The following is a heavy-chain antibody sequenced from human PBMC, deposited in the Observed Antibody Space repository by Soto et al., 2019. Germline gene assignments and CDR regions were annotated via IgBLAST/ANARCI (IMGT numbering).Heavy chain of an antibody. CDR1: GFTFSSYG. D-gene: IGHD2-8*01. J-gene: IGHJ6*02. CDR3: AKGCGTNGVCYPGVDYSYGMDV. V-gene: IGHV3-30*18. Sequence: QVQLVESGGGVVQPGRSLRLSCAASGFTFSSYGMHWVRQAPGKGLEWVAVISYDGSIKYYADSVKGRFTISRDNSKNTLYLQMNSLRAEDTAVYYCAKGCGTNGVCYPGVDYSYGMDVWGQGTTVTVSS. CDR2: ISYDGSIK.